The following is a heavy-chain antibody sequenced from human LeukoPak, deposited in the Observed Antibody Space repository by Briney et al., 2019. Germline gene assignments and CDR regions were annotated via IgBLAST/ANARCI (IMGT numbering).Heavy chain of an antibody. V-gene: IGHV4-59*01. J-gene: IGHJ5*02. D-gene: IGHD3-22*01. CDR3: ARVYYDSSGSWLPWFDP. CDR2: IYYSGST. CDR1: GGSISSYY. Sequence: SETLSLTCTVSGGSISSYYWSWIRQPPGKGLEWIGYIYYSGSTNYNPSLKSRVTISVDTSKNQFSLKLSSVTAADTAVYYCARVYYDSSGSWLPWFDPWGQGTLVTVSS.